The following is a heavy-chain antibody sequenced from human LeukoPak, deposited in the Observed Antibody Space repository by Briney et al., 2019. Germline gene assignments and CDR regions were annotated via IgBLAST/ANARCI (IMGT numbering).Heavy chain of an antibody. CDR1: GGSISIYY. V-gene: IGHV4-59*01. Sequence: SETLSLTCTVSGGSISIYYWSWIRQTPGKGLEWIGYIYDSGSTNYNPSLKSRVTISVDTSKNQFSLKLSSVTAADTAVYYCACLTTADAFDIWGQGTMVTVSS. J-gene: IGHJ3*02. D-gene: IGHD3-22*01. CDR3: ACLTTADAFDI. CDR2: IYDSGST.